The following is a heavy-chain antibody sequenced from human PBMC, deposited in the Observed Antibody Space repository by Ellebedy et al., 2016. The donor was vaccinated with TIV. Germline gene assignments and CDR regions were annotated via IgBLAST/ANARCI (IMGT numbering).Heavy chain of an antibody. Sequence: SGPTLVKPTQTLTLTCTFSGFSLSTGGMCVSWIRQPPGKALEWLARIDWDDDKYYSTSLKTRLTISKDTSKNQVVLTMTNMDPVDTATYYCARIGIVAQDNDYWGQGTLVTVSS. J-gene: IGHJ4*02. D-gene: IGHD3-22*01. CDR1: GFSLSTGGMC. CDR2: IDWDDDK. V-gene: IGHV2-70*11. CDR3: ARIGIVAQDNDY.